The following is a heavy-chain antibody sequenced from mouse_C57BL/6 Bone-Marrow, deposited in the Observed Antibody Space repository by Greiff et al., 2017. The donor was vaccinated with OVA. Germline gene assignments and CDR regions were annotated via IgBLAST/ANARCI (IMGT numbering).Heavy chain of an antibody. CDR3: ARRIYYGYDDWYFDV. V-gene: IGHV5-15*01. CDR2: ISNLAYSI. CDR1: GFTFSDYG. Sequence: EVQLVESGGGLVQPGGSLKLSCAASGFTFSDYGMAWVRQAPRTGPEWVAFISNLAYSIYYADTVTGRFTISRENAKNTLYLEMSSLRSEDTAMYYCARRIYYGYDDWYFDVWGTGTTVTVSS. J-gene: IGHJ1*03. D-gene: IGHD2-2*01.